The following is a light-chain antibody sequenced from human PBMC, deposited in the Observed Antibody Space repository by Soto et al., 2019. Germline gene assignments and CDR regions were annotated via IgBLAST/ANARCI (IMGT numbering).Light chain of an antibody. CDR3: SSYTISAADA. V-gene: IGLV2-14*03. CDR2: DVS. Sequence: QSVLTQPAAVSGSPGQSITISCTGTSSDIGAYNFVSWYQQHPGKAPKLMIYDVSNRPSGVSNRFSGSKSGDTASLTISGLQAEDEADYYCSSYTISAADAFGTGTKVTVL. J-gene: IGLJ1*01. CDR1: SSDIGAYNF.